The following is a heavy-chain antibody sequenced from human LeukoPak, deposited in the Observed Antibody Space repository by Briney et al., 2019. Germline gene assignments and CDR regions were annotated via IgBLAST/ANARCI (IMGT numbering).Heavy chain of an antibody. CDR3: ARGGPIDY. CDR1: GFTFSTYA. J-gene: IGHJ4*02. V-gene: IGHV3-30*03. CDR2: ISYDGRDK. Sequence: GGSLRLSCAASGFTFSTYAMHWVRQSPGKGLEWVAVISYDGRDKHHADSVKGRFTISRDNSKETLYLQMTSLRAEDTAVYYCARGGPIDYWGQGTLVTVSS.